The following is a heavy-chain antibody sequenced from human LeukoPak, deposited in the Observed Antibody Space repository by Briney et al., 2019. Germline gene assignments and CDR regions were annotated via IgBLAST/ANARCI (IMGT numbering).Heavy chain of an antibody. J-gene: IGHJ5*02. CDR3: ARDLRIAAAGRLDP. Sequence: SSETLSLTCTVSGGSISSYYWSWIRQPPGKGLEWIGYIYYSGSTNYNPSLKSRVTISVDTSKNQFSLKLSSVTAADTAVYYCARDLRIAAAGRLDPWGQGTLVTVSS. V-gene: IGHV4-59*01. CDR2: IYYSGST. CDR1: GGSISSYY. D-gene: IGHD6-13*01.